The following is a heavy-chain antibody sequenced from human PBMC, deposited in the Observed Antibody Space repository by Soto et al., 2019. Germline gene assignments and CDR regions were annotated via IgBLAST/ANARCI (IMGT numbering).Heavy chain of an antibody. CDR1: GFTFRSYA. Sequence: GGSLRLSCAASGFTFRSYAMHWVRQAPGKRLEYVSAISSNGGSTYYANSVKGRFTISRDNSKNTLYLQMGSLSAEDMAVYYCARARTAAGNYYYYYMDVWGRGATVTVSS. D-gene: IGHD6-13*01. V-gene: IGHV3-64*01. CDR2: ISSNGGST. CDR3: ARARTAAGNYYYYYMDV. J-gene: IGHJ6*03.